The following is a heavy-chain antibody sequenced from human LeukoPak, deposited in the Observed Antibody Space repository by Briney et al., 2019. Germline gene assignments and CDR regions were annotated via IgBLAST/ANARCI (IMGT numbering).Heavy chain of an antibody. CDR2: INPNSGGT. CDR3: ARGGYDILTGYSLGAFDI. D-gene: IGHD3-9*01. J-gene: IGHJ3*02. V-gene: IGHV1-2*02. CDR1: GYTFTGYY. Sequence: ASVKVSCKASGYTFTGYYMHWVRQAPGRGLEWMGWINPNSGGTNYAQKFQGRVTMTRDTSTSTAYMELSRLRSDDTAVYYCARGGYDILTGYSLGAFDIWGQGTMVTVPS.